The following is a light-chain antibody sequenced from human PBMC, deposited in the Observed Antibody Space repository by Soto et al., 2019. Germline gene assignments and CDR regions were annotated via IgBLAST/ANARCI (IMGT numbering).Light chain of an antibody. CDR1: QSVPRNH. J-gene: IGKJ2*01. CDR2: SAS. Sequence: EIALAQSPGTLSLSPGERATLSCRASQSVPRNHLAWYQQKPGQAPRLLIYSASSRATGIPDRFSGSGSGTDFTLTISRLEPEDFAVYYCQQYVLSPYTFGQGTKLEIK. V-gene: IGKV3-20*01. CDR3: QQYVLSPYT.